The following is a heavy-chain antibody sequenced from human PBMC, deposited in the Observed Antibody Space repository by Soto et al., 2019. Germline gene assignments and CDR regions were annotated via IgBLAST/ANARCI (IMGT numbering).Heavy chain of an antibody. CDR2: IDPSDSYT. D-gene: IGHD2-2*03. CDR3: ARYRLDIVGLPAKGP. J-gene: IGHJ5*02. V-gene: IGHV5-10-1*01. Sequence: GESLKISCKGSGYSFASYWISWVRQMPGKGLEWMGRIDPSDSYTNYSPSFQGHVTISADKSISTAYLQWSSLKASDTAMYYCARYRLDIVGLPAKGPRGQGAQVTVSS. CDR1: GYSFASYW.